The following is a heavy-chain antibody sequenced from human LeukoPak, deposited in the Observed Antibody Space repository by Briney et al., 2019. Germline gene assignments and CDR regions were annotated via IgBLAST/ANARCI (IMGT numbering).Heavy chain of an antibody. CDR2: IYYSGST. D-gene: IGHD5-18*01. CDR1: GGSISSGGYY. J-gene: IGHJ5*02. CDR3: ASRYSYGYWFDP. V-gene: IGHV4-31*03. Sequence: SQTLSLTCTVSGGSISSGGYYWSWIRQHPGKGLEWIGYIYYSGSTYYNPSLKSRVTISVDTSKNQLSLKLSSVTAADTAVYYCASRYSYGYWFDPWGQGTLVTVSS.